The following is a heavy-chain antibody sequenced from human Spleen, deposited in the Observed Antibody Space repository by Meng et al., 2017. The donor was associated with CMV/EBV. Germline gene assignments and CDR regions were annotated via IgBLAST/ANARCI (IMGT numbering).Heavy chain of an antibody. V-gene: IGHV4-34*01. D-gene: IGHD6-6*01. CDR3: ARDLSSSSAFLDY. CDR1: AGAFDGCY. CDR2: INHSRST. Sequence: AVYAGAFDGCYWSWNRQPQGKGLEWIGKINHSRSTNYNPSLKSRVTISVDTSKNQFSLKLSSVTAADAAVYYCARDLSSSSAFLDYWGQGTLVTVSS. J-gene: IGHJ4*02.